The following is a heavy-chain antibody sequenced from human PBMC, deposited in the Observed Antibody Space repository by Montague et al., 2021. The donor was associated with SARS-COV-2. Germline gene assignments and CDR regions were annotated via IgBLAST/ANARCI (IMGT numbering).Heavy chain of an antibody. CDR1: GGSITGYY. CDR3: VRDHPYGGPRGAYDI. V-gene: IGHV4-59*01. Sequence: SETQSLTCTVSGGSITGYYWSWLRRSPGKGLEWIAYIHDGGAVNYNPSLGSRVTISTDTSKNQLSLKVNSVTAADTAVYYCVRDHPYGGPRGAYDIWGQGTVVTVSS. D-gene: IGHD4-23*01. J-gene: IGHJ3*02. CDR2: IHDGGAV.